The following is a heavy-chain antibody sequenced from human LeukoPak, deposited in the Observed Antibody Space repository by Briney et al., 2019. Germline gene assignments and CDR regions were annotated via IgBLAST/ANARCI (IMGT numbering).Heavy chain of an antibody. Sequence: PGGSLRLSCAASGFTVSSNYMSRVRQAPGKGLEWVSVIYSGGRTYYADSVKGRFTISRDNSKNTLYLQMNSLRVEETAVYYCARESNSGYYLSYWGQGTLVTVSS. CDR1: GFTVSSNY. CDR3: ARESNSGYYLSY. D-gene: IGHD3-22*01. CDR2: IYSGGRT. V-gene: IGHV3-66*01. J-gene: IGHJ4*02.